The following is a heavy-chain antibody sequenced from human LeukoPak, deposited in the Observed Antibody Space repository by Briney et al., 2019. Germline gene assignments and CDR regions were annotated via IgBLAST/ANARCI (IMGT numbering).Heavy chain of an antibody. V-gene: IGHV3-30*18. Sequence: GGSLRLSCAASGFTVSSNYMSWVRQAPGKGLEWVAIISYDGSNKYYADSVQGRFTISRDNSKNTLYLQMNSLRAEDTAVYYCAKDLGGGSGCYDLWGRGTLVTVSS. CDR2: ISYDGSNK. D-gene: IGHD6-19*01. CDR1: GFTVSSNY. CDR3: AKDLGGGSGCYDL. J-gene: IGHJ2*01.